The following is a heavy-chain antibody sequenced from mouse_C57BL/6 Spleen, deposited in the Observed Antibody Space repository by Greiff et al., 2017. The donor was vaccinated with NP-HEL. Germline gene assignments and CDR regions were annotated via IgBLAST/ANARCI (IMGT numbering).Heavy chain of an antibody. D-gene: IGHD2-1*01. Sequence: EVQLQQSGPELVKPGASVKISCKASGYSFTGYYMNWVKQSPEKSLEWIGEINPSTGGTTYNQKFKAKATLTVDKSSSTAYMQLKSLTSEDSAVYYCARRALYGNSIDYWGQGTTLTVSS. CDR2: INPSTGGT. J-gene: IGHJ2*01. CDR1: GYSFTGYY. V-gene: IGHV1-42*01. CDR3: ARRALYGNSIDY.